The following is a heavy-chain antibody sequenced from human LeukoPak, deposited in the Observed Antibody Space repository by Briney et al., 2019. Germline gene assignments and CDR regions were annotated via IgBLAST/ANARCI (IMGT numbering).Heavy chain of an antibody. J-gene: IGHJ6*03. CDR1: GFTYNYYS. V-gene: IGHV3-21*01. Sequence: PGGSLRLSCAASGFTYNYYSMNWVRQAPGKGLEWASSISSGSRYIYYADSVKGRFTISRDNAKNSLYLQMNSLRAEDTAVYYCARDREEDYYMDVWGKGTTVTVSS. D-gene: IGHD3-10*01. CDR2: ISSGSRYI. CDR3: ARDREEDYYMDV.